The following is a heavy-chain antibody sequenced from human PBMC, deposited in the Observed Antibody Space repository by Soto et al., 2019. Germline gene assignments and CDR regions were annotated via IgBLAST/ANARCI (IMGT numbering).Heavy chain of an antibody. Sequence: QVQLQESGPGLVKPSQTLSLTCTVSGGSISSGGYYWSWLRQHPGKGLEWIGYIYYNGSTYYNPSLKSRVTISVDTSKNQFSLKLSSVTAADTAVYYCAREGRFGPSRGCFDYWGQGTLVTVSS. CDR1: GGSISSGGYY. D-gene: IGHD3-10*01. CDR3: AREGRFGPSRGCFDY. J-gene: IGHJ4*02. V-gene: IGHV4-31*03. CDR2: IYYNGST.